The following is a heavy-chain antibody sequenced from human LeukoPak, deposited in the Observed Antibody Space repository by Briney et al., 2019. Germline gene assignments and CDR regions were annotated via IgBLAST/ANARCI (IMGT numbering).Heavy chain of an antibody. CDR3: ASDSSNWSFDY. Sequence: ASVRVSCKASGYTFTGYNMHWVRQAPGQGPEWMAIINPSSGSTAYAQKFQGRVTLTRDTSTNTHYMELSSLRSEDTAIYYCASDSSNWSFDYWGQGTPVTVSS. V-gene: IGHV1-46*01. D-gene: IGHD6-13*01. CDR2: INPSSGST. CDR1: GYTFTGYN. J-gene: IGHJ4*02.